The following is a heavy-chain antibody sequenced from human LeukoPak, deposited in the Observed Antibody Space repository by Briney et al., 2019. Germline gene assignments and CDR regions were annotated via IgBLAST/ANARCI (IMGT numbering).Heavy chain of an antibody. Sequence: KPGGSLRLSCAASGFTFSSYSMNWVRQAPGKGLEWVSSISSSSSYIYYADSVKGRFTISRDNAKNSLYLQMSSLRAEDTAVYYCARDRDGYRYYFDYWGQGTLVTVSS. CDR1: GFTFSSYS. CDR3: ARDRDGYRYYFDY. D-gene: IGHD5-24*01. J-gene: IGHJ4*02. CDR2: ISSSSSYI. V-gene: IGHV3-21*01.